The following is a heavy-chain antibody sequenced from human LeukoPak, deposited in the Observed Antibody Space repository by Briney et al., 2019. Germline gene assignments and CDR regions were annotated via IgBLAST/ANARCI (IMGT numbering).Heavy chain of an antibody. CDR2: ISSSSSYI. Sequence: GGSLRLSCAASGFTFSSYSMNWVRQAPGKGLEWVSSISSSSSYIYYADSVKGRFTISRDNAKNSLYLQMNSLRAGDTAVYYCAPDHGSGSYPFDYWGQGTLVTVSS. V-gene: IGHV3-21*01. D-gene: IGHD3-10*01. CDR3: APDHGSGSYPFDY. CDR1: GFTFSSYS. J-gene: IGHJ4*02.